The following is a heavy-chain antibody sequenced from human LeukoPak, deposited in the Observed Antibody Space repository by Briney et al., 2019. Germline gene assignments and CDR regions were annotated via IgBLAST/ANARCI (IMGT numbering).Heavy chain of an antibody. CDR1: RFTFSSYG. Sequence: PGGSLRLSCAASRFTFSSYGMHWVRQAPGKGLEWVAVISYDGRNKNYADSVKGRFTISRDNSKNTLYLQMNSLRVEDTAVYYCAKGDSSSWQLDYWGQGTLVTVPS. CDR2: ISYDGRNK. J-gene: IGHJ4*02. CDR3: AKGDSSSWQLDY. V-gene: IGHV3-30*18. D-gene: IGHD6-13*01.